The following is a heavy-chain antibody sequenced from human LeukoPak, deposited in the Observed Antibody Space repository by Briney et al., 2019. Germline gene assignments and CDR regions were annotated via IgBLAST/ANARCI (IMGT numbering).Heavy chain of an antibody. CDR2: IIPSGHTT. V-gene: IGHV3-23*01. J-gene: IGHJ4*02. CDR1: GFTFSSHG. CDR3: AKDTTDSSGVDY. Sequence: GGSLRLSCAASGFTFSSHGMNWVRQAPGKGLEWVSGIIPSGHTTYYADSVRGRFTISRDNSKNTLYLQMNSLRAEDTAVYYCAKDTTDSSGVDYWGQGTLVTVSS. D-gene: IGHD3-22*01.